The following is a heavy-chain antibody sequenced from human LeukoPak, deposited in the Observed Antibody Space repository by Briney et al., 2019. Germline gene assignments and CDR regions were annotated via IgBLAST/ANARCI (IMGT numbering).Heavy chain of an antibody. CDR1: GFTFSSYA. Sequence: PGGSLRLSCAASGFTFSSYAMTWVRQAPGKGLEWVSAMTSGGGTYYADSVKGRFTISRDNSKNTLYLQMNSLRAEDTAVYYCASGCTSSYSSSCYPFDYWGQGTLVTVSS. CDR3: ASGCTSSYSSSCYPFDY. V-gene: IGHV3-23*01. D-gene: IGHD6-13*01. J-gene: IGHJ4*02. CDR2: MTSGGGT.